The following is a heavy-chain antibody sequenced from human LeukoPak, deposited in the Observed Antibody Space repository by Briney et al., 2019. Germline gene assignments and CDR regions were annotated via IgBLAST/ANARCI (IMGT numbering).Heavy chain of an antibody. CDR1: GGSISPYY. J-gene: IGHJ4*02. CDR2: IYYSGTT. CDR3: ARDRASAGGFDY. D-gene: IGHD2-15*01. Sequence: SETLSLTCSVSGGSISPYYWSWIRQPPGKGLEWIGYIYYSGTTNYNPSLQSRVTISVATSKNQCSLKLSSVTAADTALYYCARDRASAGGFDYWGQGTLVTVSS. V-gene: IGHV4-59*01.